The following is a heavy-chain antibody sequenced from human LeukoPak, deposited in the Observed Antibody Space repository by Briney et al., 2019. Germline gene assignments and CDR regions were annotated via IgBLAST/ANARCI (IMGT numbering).Heavy chain of an antibody. D-gene: IGHD2-2*01. Sequence: GESLKISCRGSGYSFTTFWIGWVRQMPGKGLEWMGIIYPGDSDTRYTPSFQGQVTMSPDKSVNTAYLQWSSLKASDTAIYYCARRQGCSSTSCPPDYWGQGTLVTVSP. CDR2: IYPGDSDT. CDR3: ARRQGCSSTSCPPDY. CDR1: GYSFTTFW. V-gene: IGHV5-51*01. J-gene: IGHJ4*02.